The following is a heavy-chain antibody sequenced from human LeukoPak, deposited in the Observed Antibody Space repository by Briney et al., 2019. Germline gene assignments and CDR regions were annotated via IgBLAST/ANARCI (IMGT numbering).Heavy chain of an antibody. CDR2: IYSGGST. D-gene: IGHD3-10*01. V-gene: IGHV3-66*02. J-gene: IGHJ3*02. Sequence: GGSLRLSCAASGFTVSSNYMSWVRQAPGKGLEWVSVIYSGGSTYYADSVKGRFTISRDNSKNKLYLQMNSLRAEDTAVYYCAKDRQNYYGSGSYALDIWGQGTMVTVSS. CDR3: AKDRQNYYGSGSYALDI. CDR1: GFTVSSNY.